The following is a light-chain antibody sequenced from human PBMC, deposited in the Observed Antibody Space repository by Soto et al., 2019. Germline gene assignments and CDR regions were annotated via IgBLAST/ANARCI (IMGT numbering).Light chain of an antibody. CDR3: QQYHSYPLT. CDR1: QSISAW. CDR2: KAS. V-gene: IGKV1-5*03. Sequence: DIQMTQSPSTLSASVGDRVTLTCRASQSISAWLAWYQQKPGKAPKLLIYKASNVESGVPSRFNGSGSGTEFTLTISSLQPDDFATYYCQQYHSYPLTFGQGTRLEIK. J-gene: IGKJ5*01.